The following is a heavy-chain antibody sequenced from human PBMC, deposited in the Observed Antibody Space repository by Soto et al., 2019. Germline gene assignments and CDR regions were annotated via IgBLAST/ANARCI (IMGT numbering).Heavy chain of an antibody. CDR3: ARSPYSSSGDYGMDV. CDR1: GYTFTNYG. J-gene: IGHJ6*02. Sequence: ASVKVSCKVSGYTFTNYGINWVRQAPGQGLEWVGWFNPASRSTNYAQKFQGRVSMTTDTSTNTAYMELSSLRSEDTAVYYCARSPYSSSGDYGMDVWGQGTTVTVSS. V-gene: IGHV1-18*01. D-gene: IGHD6-6*01. CDR2: FNPASRST.